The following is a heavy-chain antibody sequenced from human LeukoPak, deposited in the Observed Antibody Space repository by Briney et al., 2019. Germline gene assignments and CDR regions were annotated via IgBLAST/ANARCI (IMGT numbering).Heavy chain of an antibody. V-gene: IGHV1-8*01. Sequence: ASVKVSCKASGYTFTSYDINWVRQATGQGLEWMGWMNPNSGNTGYAQKSQGRVTMTRNTSISTAYMELSSLRSEDTAVYYCARCPTTVTRLYYYYYGMDVWGQGTTVTVSS. CDR2: MNPNSGNT. J-gene: IGHJ6*02. D-gene: IGHD4-17*01. CDR3: ARCPTTVTRLYYYYYGMDV. CDR1: GYTFTSYD.